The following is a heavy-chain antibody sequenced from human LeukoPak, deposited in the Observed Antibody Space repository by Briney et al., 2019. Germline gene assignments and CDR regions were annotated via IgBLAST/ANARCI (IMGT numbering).Heavy chain of an antibody. CDR1: GYTFTDYY. Sequence: ASVKVSCKASGYTFTDYYMHWVRQAPGQGLEWMGWINPDSGDTNYAQKFQGRVTMTRDTSISTAYMELSRLRSDDTAVYYCAVNTVTSDYFDYWGQGTLVTV. V-gene: IGHV1-2*02. J-gene: IGHJ4*02. D-gene: IGHD4-17*01. CDR2: INPDSGDT. CDR3: AVNTVTSDYFDY.